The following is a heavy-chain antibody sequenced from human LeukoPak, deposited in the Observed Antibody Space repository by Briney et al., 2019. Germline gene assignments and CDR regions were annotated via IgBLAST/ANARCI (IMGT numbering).Heavy chain of an antibody. CDR1: GYTFTSYF. CDR3: ARAGGSAPFDY. CDR2: INPSGGIT. V-gene: IGHV1-46*01. J-gene: IGHJ4*02. Sequence: ASVKVSCKASGYTFTSYFIHWARQAPGQGLEWMGIINPSGGITTYAEKFQGRITLTSDTSQSTVDMELSSLRVENTAVYYCARAGGSAPFDYWGQGSLVIVSS. D-gene: IGHD3-16*01.